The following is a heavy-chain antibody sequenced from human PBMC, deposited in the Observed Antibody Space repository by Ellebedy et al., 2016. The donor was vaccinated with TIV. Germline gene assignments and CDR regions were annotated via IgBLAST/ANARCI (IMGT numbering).Heavy chain of an antibody. D-gene: IGHD7-27*01. CDR2: IRESGDT. CDR1: GGTVPNTR. CDR3: ATSSRAWGFDAFDI. Sequence: PGGSLRLSCAASGGTVPNTRMGWVRQAPGKGLEWVSVIRESGDTSNAESVRGRFTISRDNSKNTLDLQMNSLRAEDTAVYYCATSSRAWGFDAFDIWGPGTMVTVSS. V-gene: IGHV3-53*01. J-gene: IGHJ3*02.